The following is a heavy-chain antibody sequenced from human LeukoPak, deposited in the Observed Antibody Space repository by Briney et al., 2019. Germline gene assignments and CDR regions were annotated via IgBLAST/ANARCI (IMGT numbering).Heavy chain of an antibody. CDR3: ARGDVDTAMVLLRNWFDP. J-gene: IGHJ5*02. CDR1: GYTFTGYY. V-gene: IGHV1-2*02. D-gene: IGHD5-18*01. CDR2: INPNSGGT. Sequence: ASVKVSFKASGYTFTGYYMHWVRQAPGQGLEWMGWINPNSGGTNYAQKFQGRVTMTRDTSISTAYMELSRLRSDDTAVYYCARGDVDTAMVLLRNWFDPWGQGTLVTVSS.